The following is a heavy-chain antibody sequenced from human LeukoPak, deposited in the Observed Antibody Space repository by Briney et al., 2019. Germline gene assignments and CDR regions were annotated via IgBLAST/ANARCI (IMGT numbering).Heavy chain of an antibody. D-gene: IGHD4-17*01. V-gene: IGHV3-23*01. J-gene: IGHJ4*02. CDR1: GFTFSSYA. CDR2: ISGSGGST. Sequence: GGSLRLSCAASGFTFSSYAMSWVRQAPGKGLEWVSAISGSGGSTYYADSVKGRSTISRDNSKNTLYLQMNSLRAEDTAVYYCAKDRKAVSTVTFDYWGQGTLVTVSS. CDR3: AKDRKAVSTVTFDY.